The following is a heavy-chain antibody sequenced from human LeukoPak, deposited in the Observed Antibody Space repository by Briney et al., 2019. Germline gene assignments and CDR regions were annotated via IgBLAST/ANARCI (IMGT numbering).Heavy chain of an antibody. CDR2: INHSGST. V-gene: IGHV4-34*01. CDR1: GGSLSGYY. CDR3: ARARLRWFDP. J-gene: IGHJ5*02. Sequence: KPPETLSLTCAVYGGSLSGYYWSWIRQPPGKGLEWIGEINHSGSTNYNPSLKSRVTISVDTSKNQFSLKLSSVTAADTAVYYCARARLRWFDPWGQGTLVTVSS.